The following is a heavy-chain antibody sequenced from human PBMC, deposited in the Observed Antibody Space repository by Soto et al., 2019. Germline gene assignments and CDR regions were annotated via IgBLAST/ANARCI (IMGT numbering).Heavy chain of an antibody. CDR3: ARRELYDSSGYQGYYFDY. J-gene: IGHJ4*02. CDR2: IYYSGST. V-gene: IGHV4-31*03. D-gene: IGHD3-22*01. Sequence: KPSETLSLTCTVSGGSISSGGYYWSWIRQHPGKGLEWIGYIYYSGSTYYNPSLKSRVTISVDTSKNQFSLKLSSVTAADTAVYYCARRELYDSSGYQGYYFDYWGQGTLVTVSS. CDR1: GGSISSGGYY.